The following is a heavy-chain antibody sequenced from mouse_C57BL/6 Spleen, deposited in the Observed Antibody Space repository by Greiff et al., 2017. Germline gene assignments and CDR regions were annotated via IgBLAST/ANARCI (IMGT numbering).Heavy chain of an antibody. CDR2: IDPEDGET. Sequence: EVQVVESGAELVKPGASVKLSCTASGFNIKDYYMHWVKQRTEQGLKWIGRIDPEDGETKYAPKFQGKATITADTSSNTAYLQLSSLTSEDTAVYYWASEYYGSSSMDYWGQGTSVTVSS. J-gene: IGHJ4*01. CDR3: ASEYYGSSSMDY. V-gene: IGHV14-2*01. CDR1: GFNIKDYY. D-gene: IGHD1-1*01.